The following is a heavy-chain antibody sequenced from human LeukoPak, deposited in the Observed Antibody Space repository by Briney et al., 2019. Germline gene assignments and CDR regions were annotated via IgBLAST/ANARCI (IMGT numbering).Heavy chain of an antibody. J-gene: IGHJ4*02. CDR2: IKQDGSEK. Sequence: GGSLRLSCAGSGFSFSTYWMIWVRQAPGKGLEWVATIKQDGSEKTYVDSVKGRFTISRDNAKNSLYLQMNSLRAEDTDVYYCAGGSGWIFDSWGQGTLVTVSS. CDR1: GFSFSTYW. D-gene: IGHD6-19*01. CDR3: AGGSGWIFDS. V-gene: IGHV3-7*02.